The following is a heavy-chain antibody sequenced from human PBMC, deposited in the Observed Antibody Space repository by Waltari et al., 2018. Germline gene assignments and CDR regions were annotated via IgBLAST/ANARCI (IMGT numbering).Heavy chain of an antibody. D-gene: IGHD3-9*01. J-gene: IGHJ6*02. V-gene: IGHV4-34*01. CDR3: ASLDLRYFDWLRQYYYYYGMDV. Sequence: QVQLQQWGAGLLKPSETLSLTCAVYGGSFSGYYWSWIRQPPGKGLEWIGEINHKGRTTYNPSLKGRVTISVDTSKNQFSLKLSSGTAAATAVYYCASLDLRYFDWLRQYYYYYGMDVWGQGTTVTVSS. CDR2: INHKGRT. CDR1: GGSFSGYY.